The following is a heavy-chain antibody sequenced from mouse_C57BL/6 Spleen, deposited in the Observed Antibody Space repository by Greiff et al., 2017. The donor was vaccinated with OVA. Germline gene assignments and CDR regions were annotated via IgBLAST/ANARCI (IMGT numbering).Heavy chain of an antibody. CDR3: TRGAQATFCDY. CDR1: GYTFTDYE. CDR2: IDPETGGT. J-gene: IGHJ2*01. Sequence: QVQLQQSGAELVRPGASVTLSCKASGYTFTDYEMHWVKQTPVHGLEWIGAIDPETGGTAYNQKFKGKAILTADKSSSTAYMELRSLTSEDSAVYYCTRGAQATFCDYWGQGTTLTVSS. D-gene: IGHD3-2*02. V-gene: IGHV1-15*01.